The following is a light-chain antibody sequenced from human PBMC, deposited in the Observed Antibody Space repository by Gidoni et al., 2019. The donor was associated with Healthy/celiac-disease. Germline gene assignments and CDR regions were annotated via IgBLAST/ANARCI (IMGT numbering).Light chain of an antibody. CDR3: QSYDSSDEWV. CDR2: GNT. Sequence: QSVLTQPPSVSGAPGQRVTISCTGSSPNIGAGYDVQWYQQLPGTAPKLLIYGNTNRPSGVPDRFSGSKSGTSASVAITGLQAEDEADYYCQSYDSSDEWVFGGGTKLTVL. V-gene: IGLV1-40*01. CDR1: SPNIGAGYD. J-gene: IGLJ3*02.